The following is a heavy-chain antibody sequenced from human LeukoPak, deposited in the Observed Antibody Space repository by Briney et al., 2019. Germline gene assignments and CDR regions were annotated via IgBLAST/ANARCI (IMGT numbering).Heavy chain of an antibody. CDR3: ARVTAGQFFDY. Sequence: SETLSLTCTVSGGSISSSSYYWGWIRQPPGKGLEWIGYIYYSGSTNYNPSLKSRVTISVDTSKNQFSLKLSSVTAADTAVYYCARVTAGQFFDYWGQGTLVTVSS. D-gene: IGHD6-13*01. CDR2: IYYSGST. CDR1: GGSISSSSYY. J-gene: IGHJ4*02. V-gene: IGHV4-61*05.